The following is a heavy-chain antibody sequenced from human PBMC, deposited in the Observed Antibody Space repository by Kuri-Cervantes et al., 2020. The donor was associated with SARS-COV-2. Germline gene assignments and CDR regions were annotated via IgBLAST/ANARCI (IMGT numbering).Heavy chain of an antibody. D-gene: IGHD6-13*01. CDR3: ARDCSSPYKYYYYYYMDV. CDR1: GFTFSTYD. Sequence: GESLKISCAASGFTFSTYDMYWVRQAPGKGLEWVAFIWNDGSNKYYADSVKGRFTISRDNSKNTLYLQMDSLRGEDTAVYYCARDCSSPYKYYYYYYMDVWGKGTTVTVSS. CDR2: IWNDGSNK. J-gene: IGHJ6*03. V-gene: IGHV3-33*08.